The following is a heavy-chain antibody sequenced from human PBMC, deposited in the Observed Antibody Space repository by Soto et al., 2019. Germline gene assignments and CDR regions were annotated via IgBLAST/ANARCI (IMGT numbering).Heavy chain of an antibody. Sequence: QVRLVESGGGVVQPGRSLRLSCTASGFSFSSYAMYWFRQPPGKGLEWVAVISKDGMNKNYADSVKGRVTVSRDNANYSMDLKLKSMRGENTAMYYCARDMYSSDYFVKWFEPWGQGTLVTVSS. D-gene: IGHD6-19*01. J-gene: IGHJ5*02. CDR2: ISKDGMNK. CDR3: ARDMYSSDYFVKWFEP. CDR1: GFSFSSYA. V-gene: IGHV3-30*04.